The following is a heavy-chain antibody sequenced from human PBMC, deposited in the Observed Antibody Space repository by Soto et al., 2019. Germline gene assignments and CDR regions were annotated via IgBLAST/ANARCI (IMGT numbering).Heavy chain of an antibody. CDR2: IIPIFGTA. J-gene: IGHJ4*02. D-gene: IGHD2-2*01. CDR3: ARDLGYCSSTSCYATGFDY. Sequence: SVKVSCKASGGTFSSYAISWVRQAPGQGLEWMGGIIPIFGTANYAQKFQGRVTITADESTSTAYMELSSLRSEDTAVYYCARDLGYCSSTSCYATGFDYWGQGTLVTVSS. V-gene: IGHV1-69*13. CDR1: GGTFSSYA.